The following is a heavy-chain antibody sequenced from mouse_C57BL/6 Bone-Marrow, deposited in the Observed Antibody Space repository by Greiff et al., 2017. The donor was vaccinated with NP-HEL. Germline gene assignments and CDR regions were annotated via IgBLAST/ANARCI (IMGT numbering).Heavy chain of an antibody. J-gene: IGHJ3*01. CDR3: ASNGAWFAY. Sequence: EVQGVESGGGLVKPGGSLKLSCAASGFTFSSYAMSWVRQTPEKRLEWVATISDGGSYTYYPDNVKGRFTISRDNAKNNLYLQMSHLKSEDTAMYYCASNGAWFAYWGQGTLVTVSA. CDR2: ISDGGSYT. V-gene: IGHV5-4*01. CDR1: GFTFSSYA.